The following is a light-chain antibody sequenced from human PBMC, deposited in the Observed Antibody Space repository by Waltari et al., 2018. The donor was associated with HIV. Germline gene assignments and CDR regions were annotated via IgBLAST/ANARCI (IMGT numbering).Light chain of an antibody. J-gene: IGLJ3*02. Sequence: QSVLTQPPSVSGAPGQRVTISCTGSSSNIGAAYDVNWYQQLTGTAPKLLIYGTSKRPSGVPDRCAGSKSGTSASLSITGLQAEYEADDDGQSYDSRLSVWVFGGGTKLTVL. V-gene: IGLV1-40*01. CDR1: SSNIGAAYD. CDR3: QSYDSRLSVWV. CDR2: GTS.